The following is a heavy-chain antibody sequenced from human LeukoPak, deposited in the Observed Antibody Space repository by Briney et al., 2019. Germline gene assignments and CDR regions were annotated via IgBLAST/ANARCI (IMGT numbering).Heavy chain of an antibody. Sequence: GGSLRLSCAASGFTFSSYAMSWVRQAPGKGLEWVANIKQDGSEKYYVDSVKGRFTISRDNAKNSLYLQMSSLRAEDTAVYYCARDRTDYWYFDLWGRGTLVNVSS. V-gene: IGHV3-7*05. CDR1: GFTFSSYA. CDR3: ARDRTDYWYFDL. CDR2: IKQDGSEK. J-gene: IGHJ2*01.